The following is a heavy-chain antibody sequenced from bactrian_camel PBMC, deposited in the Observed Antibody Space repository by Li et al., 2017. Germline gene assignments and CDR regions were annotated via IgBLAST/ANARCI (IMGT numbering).Heavy chain of an antibody. CDR2: LIGTDGTT. J-gene: IGHJ4*01. CDR1: GYTDRKYC. V-gene: IGHV3S44*01. CDR3: IRSALGRCAGY. Sequence: VQLVESGGGSVQIGGSLNLSCVVSGYTDRKYCMTWLRRTPDQPPLAPGQEPEGVALIGTDGTTTYSDSVKGRFTISKDAAKNTVYLQMSSLKPEDTAIYSCIRSALGRCAGYWGQGTQVTVS. D-gene: IGHD3*01.